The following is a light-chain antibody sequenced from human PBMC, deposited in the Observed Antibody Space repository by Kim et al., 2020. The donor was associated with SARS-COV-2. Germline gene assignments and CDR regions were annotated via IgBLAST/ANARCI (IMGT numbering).Light chain of an antibody. Sequence: ALGQTGRITCQGDSMRSYSASWYQQKQGQAPVLVIYGKNNRPSGIPDRFSGSSSGNTASLTITGAQAEDEADYYCNSRDSSGNHVVFGGGTQLTVL. CDR2: GKN. J-gene: IGLJ2*01. V-gene: IGLV3-19*01. CDR3: NSRDSSGNHVV. CDR1: SMRSYS.